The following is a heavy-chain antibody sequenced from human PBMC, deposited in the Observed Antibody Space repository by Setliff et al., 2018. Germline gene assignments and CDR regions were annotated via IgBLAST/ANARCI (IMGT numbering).Heavy chain of an antibody. Sequence: GGSLRLSCAASGFTFSTYWMSWVRQTPGKGLEWVANIKQDGSAIKYVDSVKGRFTISRDNAKNSLYLQVDNMRAEDTAVYYCVKAVVGYGSTWPKRDYFDYWGQGTLVTVSS. V-gene: IGHV3-7*03. J-gene: IGHJ4*02. CDR2: IKQDGSAI. CDR1: GFTFSTYW. CDR3: VKAVVGYGSTWPKRDYFDY. D-gene: IGHD6-13*01.